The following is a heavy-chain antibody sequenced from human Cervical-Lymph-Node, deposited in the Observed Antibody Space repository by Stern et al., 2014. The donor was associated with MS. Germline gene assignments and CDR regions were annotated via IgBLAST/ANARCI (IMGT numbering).Heavy chain of an antibody. V-gene: IGHV1-2*02. J-gene: IGHJ6*02. CDR3: ARGPNEHWGGHYHSNGLDV. Sequence: QVQLVQSGAEVKKPGASVTVSCTASGYAFNSYYLHWVRQAPGQGLEGMGWINPNRGGTAYAPRFHGRVSMTRDTSIITAYMELTGLTSDDTAVYYCARGPNEHWGGHYHSNGLDVWGLGTTVTVSS. D-gene: IGHD7-27*01. CDR1: GYAFNSYY. CDR2: INPNRGGT.